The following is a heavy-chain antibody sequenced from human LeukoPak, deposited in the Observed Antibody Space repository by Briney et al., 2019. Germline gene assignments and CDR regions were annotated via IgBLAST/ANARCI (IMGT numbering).Heavy chain of an antibody. CDR1: GYTFTSYG. J-gene: IGHJ4*02. CDR3: ARHLLGYDSSGYSNFFDY. CDR2: ISAYNGNT. D-gene: IGHD3-22*01. V-gene: IGHV1-18*01. Sequence: ASVKVSCKASGYTFTSYGISWVRQAPGQGLEWMGWISAYNGNTNYAQKLQGRVTMTTDTSTSTAYMELRSLRSDDTAVYYCARHLLGYDSSGYSNFFDYWGQGTLVTVSS.